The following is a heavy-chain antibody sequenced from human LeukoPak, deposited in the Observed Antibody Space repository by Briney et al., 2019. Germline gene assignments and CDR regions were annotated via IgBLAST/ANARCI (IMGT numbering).Heavy chain of an antibody. J-gene: IGHJ4*02. CDR1: GDSISGYF. CDR2: MHADGDS. D-gene: IGHD2-15*01. CDR3: ARAPSGCGGTCAFDS. V-gene: IGHV4-4*07. Sequence: PSETLSLTCTVSGDSISGYFWSWIRQPAGKGLEWIGRMHADGDSNYNPSLKSRITLSFDTPENQFSLTLTSVTAADTAVYFCARAPSGCGGTCAFDSWGQGTLVTVSS.